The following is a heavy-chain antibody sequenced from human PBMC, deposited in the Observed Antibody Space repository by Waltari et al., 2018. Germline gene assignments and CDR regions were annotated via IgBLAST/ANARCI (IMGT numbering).Heavy chain of an antibody. CDR2: IYYSGST. CDR3: ARLQSFISDYYDSSGYYIAYFDY. V-gene: IGHV4-39*01. Sequence: QLQLQESGPGLVKPSETLSLTCTVSGGSISSSSYYWGWHRQPPGKGLAWFGSIYYSGSTYYNPSLKSRVTISVDTSKNQFSLKLSSVTAADTAVYYCARLQSFISDYYDSSGYYIAYFDYWGQGTLVTVSS. J-gene: IGHJ4*02. CDR1: GGSISSSSYY. D-gene: IGHD3-22*01.